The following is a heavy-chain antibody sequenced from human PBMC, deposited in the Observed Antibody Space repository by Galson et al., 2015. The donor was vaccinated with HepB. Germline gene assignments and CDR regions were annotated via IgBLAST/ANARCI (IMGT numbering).Heavy chain of an antibody. J-gene: IGHJ6*02. CDR2: ISGTDGST. CDR3: AKDGGYGRKSEGYHHYYGMDG. V-gene: IGHV3-23*01. D-gene: IGHD4-23*01. Sequence: GSLRLSCAASGFIFNTYAMSWVRQAPGKGLEWVSTISGTDGSTYYADSVKGRLTISRDNSENTLYVQMNSLRVEDTAVYYCAKDGGYGRKSEGYHHYYGMDGWGQGTTVTVAS. CDR1: GFIFNTYA.